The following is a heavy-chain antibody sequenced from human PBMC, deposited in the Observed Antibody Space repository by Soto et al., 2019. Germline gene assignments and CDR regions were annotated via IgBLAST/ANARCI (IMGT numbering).Heavy chain of an antibody. V-gene: IGHV1-3*01. D-gene: IGHD2-15*01. CDR1: GYTFTNYA. Sequence: QVQLVQSGAEVKKPGASVKVSCKASGYTFTNYAMHWVRQAPGQRLEWMGWINAGNGNTKYSQKFQGRVPITRDTSSITAYMALSSLRSEDTAVYYCARGPGGPDGPGDYWGQGTLVTVSS. J-gene: IGHJ4*02. CDR3: ARGPGGPDGPGDY. CDR2: INAGNGNT.